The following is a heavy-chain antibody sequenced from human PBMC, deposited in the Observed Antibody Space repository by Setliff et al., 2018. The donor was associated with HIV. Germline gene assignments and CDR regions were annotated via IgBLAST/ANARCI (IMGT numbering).Heavy chain of an antibody. D-gene: IGHD3-16*01. CDR3: ARDDGGYNYAEAFDV. Sequence: AASVKVSCKASGGTLKNNAISWVRQAPGQGLEWMGMINPSGGSASYAQKFQGRVTMSRDTSTSTVYMELSRLRSDDTAVYYCARDDGGYNYAEAFDVWGQGTMVTVSS. CDR1: GGTLKNNA. J-gene: IGHJ3*01. V-gene: IGHV1-46*02. CDR2: INPSGGSA.